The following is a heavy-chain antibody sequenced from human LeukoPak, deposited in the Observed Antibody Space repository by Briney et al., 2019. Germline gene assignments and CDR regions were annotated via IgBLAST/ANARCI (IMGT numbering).Heavy chain of an antibody. CDR2: IIPIFGTA. CDR1: GGTFHRYV. J-gene: IGHJ6*03. Sequence: GASVKVSCKAAGGTFHRYVINWVRQAPGQGLEWMGQIIPIFGTANYAQKFQGRVTITTDESTSTAYMELSSLRSEDTAVYYCARDGGKQLADYYMDVWGKGTTVTVSS. D-gene: IGHD6-6*01. V-gene: IGHV1-69*05. CDR3: ARDGGKQLADYYMDV.